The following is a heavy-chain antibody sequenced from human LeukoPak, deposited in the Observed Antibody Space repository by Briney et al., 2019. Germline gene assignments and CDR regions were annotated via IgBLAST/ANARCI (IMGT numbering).Heavy chain of an antibody. V-gene: IGHV4-39*07. CDR1: GGSISSSSYY. CDR2: FSSGGSA. D-gene: IGHD1-7*01. J-gene: IGHJ4*02. Sequence: SETLSLTCIVPGGSISSSSYYWAWIRQSPGKGLGWIGTFSSGGSAYYNPSLTSRVSISKDTSDNQFSLRLYSVTAADTAVYYCARKQTGTMYDVWGQGPQVTVSS. CDR3: ARKQTGTMYDV.